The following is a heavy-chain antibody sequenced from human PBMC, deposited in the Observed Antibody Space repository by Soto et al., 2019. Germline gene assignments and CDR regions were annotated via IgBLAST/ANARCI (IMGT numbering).Heavy chain of an antibody. J-gene: IGHJ6*02. Sequence: QVQLQESGPGLVKPSETLSLTCTVSGGSISTDYWSWIRQPPGKRLEYIGFIYYGGSTNYNPSLASRVTISPDTSTNNCSLKWSSVTAADTAVYYCARGEWFLRGYGMDVWGRGTTVTVS. V-gene: IGHV4-59*01. CDR2: IYYGGST. CDR3: ARGEWFLRGYGMDV. D-gene: IGHD3-3*01. CDR1: GGSISTDY.